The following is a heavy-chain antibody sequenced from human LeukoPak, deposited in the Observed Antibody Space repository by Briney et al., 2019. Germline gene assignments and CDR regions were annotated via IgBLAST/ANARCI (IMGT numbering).Heavy chain of an antibody. J-gene: IGHJ5*02. CDR3: AKDQGYSSWSSRGHNWFDP. CDR1: GFTLSSYG. Sequence: GGSLRLSCAASGFTLSSYGMHWVRQAPGKGLEWVAFIRYDGSNKYYADSVKGRFTISRDNSKNTLYLQMNSLRAEDTAVYYCAKDQGYSSWSSRGHNWFDPWGQGTLVTVSS. CDR2: IRYDGSNK. D-gene: IGHD6-6*01. V-gene: IGHV3-30*02.